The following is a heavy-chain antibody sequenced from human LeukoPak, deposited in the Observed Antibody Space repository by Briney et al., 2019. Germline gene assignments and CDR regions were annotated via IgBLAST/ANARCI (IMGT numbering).Heavy chain of an antibody. V-gene: IGHV1-8*03. CDR2: MNPNSGNT. J-gene: IGHJ5*02. D-gene: IGHD3-3*01. CDR1: GYTFTIYD. Sequence: ASVKVSCKASGYTFTIYDINWVRQATGQGLEWMGWMNPNSGNTGYAQKFQGMVTITSNTSISTAYMELSSLRSEDTAVYYCARGLDFWSGSLTWYSWFDPWGQGTLVTVSS. CDR3: ARGLDFWSGSLTWYSWFDP.